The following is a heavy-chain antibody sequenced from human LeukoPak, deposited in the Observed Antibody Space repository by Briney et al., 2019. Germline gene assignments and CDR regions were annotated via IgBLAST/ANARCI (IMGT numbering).Heavy chain of an antibody. CDR2: IYYSGST. CDR1: GGSISSYY. Sequence: SETLSLTCTVSGGSISSYYWSWIRQPPGKGLEWIGYIYYSGSTNYNPSLKSRVTISVDTSKNQFSLKLSSVTAADTAVYYCAREDTVVLDYWGQGTLVTVSS. V-gene: IGHV4-59*01. J-gene: IGHJ4*02. CDR3: AREDTVVLDY. D-gene: IGHD4-23*01.